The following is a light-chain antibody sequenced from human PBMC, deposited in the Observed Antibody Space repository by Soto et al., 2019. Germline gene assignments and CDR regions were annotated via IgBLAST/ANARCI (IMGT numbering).Light chain of an antibody. Sequence: IQLTQSPSSLSASVGYRVTITCRASQDISRYLAWYQQKVGTAPKLLIYGVSTLQSGVPSRFSGIGSGTDFTLTISSLQPEDFATYYCQQLYNSPFTFGPGTKVDIK. CDR2: GVS. CDR1: QDISRY. CDR3: QQLYNSPFT. V-gene: IGKV1-9*01. J-gene: IGKJ3*01.